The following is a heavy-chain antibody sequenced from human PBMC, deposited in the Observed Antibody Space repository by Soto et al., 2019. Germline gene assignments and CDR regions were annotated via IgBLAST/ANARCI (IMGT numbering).Heavy chain of an antibody. J-gene: IGHJ4*02. Sequence: EVQLLESGGGLVQPGGSLRLSCAASGFTFSSYAMSWVRQAPGKGLEWVSAISGSGGSTYYADSVKGRFTISRDNSKDTLYLQMNSLRAEERAEYYCAKERGAQYSSSYFDYRGQGTLVTVSS. CDR1: GFTFSSYA. CDR3: AKERGAQYSSSYFDY. V-gene: IGHV3-23*01. CDR2: ISGSGGST. D-gene: IGHD6-6*01.